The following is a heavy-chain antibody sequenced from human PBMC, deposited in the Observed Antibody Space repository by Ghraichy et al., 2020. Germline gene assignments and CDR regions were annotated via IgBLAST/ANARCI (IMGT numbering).Heavy chain of an antibody. V-gene: IGHV3-30-3*01. CDR2: ISYDGSNK. D-gene: IGHD6-6*01. Sequence: GESLNISCAASGFTFSSYAMHWVRQAPGKGLEWVAVISYDGSNKYYADSVKDRFTISRDNSKNTLYLQMNSLRAEDTAVYYCARAGLWGSSSYFDYWGQGTLVTVSS. CDR1: GFTFSSYA. J-gene: IGHJ4*02. CDR3: ARAGLWGSSSYFDY.